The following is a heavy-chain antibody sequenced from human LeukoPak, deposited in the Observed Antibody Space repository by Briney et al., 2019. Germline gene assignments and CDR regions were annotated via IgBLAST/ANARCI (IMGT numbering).Heavy chain of an antibody. J-gene: IGHJ5*02. CDR2: ISSLGSTI. CDR3: ARVRSIAAVTAWFDP. Sequence: GGSLRLSCAASGFTFSSYEMNWVRQAPGKGLEWVSYISSLGSTIYYADSVKGRFTISRDNAKNSLCLQMNSLRADDTAVYYCARVRSIAAVTAWFDPWGQGTLVTVSS. CDR1: GFTFSSYE. V-gene: IGHV3-48*03. D-gene: IGHD6-13*01.